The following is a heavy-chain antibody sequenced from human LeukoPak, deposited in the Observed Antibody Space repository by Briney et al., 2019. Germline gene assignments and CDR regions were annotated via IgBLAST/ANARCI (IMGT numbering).Heavy chain of an antibody. CDR3: ARGPRIQLWLGRYYFDY. CDR1: GGPFSGYY. CDR2: INHSGST. D-gene: IGHD5-18*01. J-gene: IGHJ4*02. Sequence: SETLSLTCAVYGGPFSGYYWSWIRQPPGKGLEWIGEINHSGSTNYNPSLKSRVTISVDTSKNQFSLKLSSVTAADTAVYYCARGPRIQLWLGRYYFDYWGQGTLVTVSS. V-gene: IGHV4-34*01.